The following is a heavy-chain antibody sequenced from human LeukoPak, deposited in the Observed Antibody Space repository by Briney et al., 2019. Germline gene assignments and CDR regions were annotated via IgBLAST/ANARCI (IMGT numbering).Heavy chain of an antibody. CDR2: IYYSGST. CDR1: GGSISSYY. CDR3: ARHYYDSSGYYYVGYFDY. J-gene: IGHJ4*02. V-gene: IGHV4-59*08. D-gene: IGHD3-22*01. Sequence: PSETLSLTCTVSGGSISSYYWSWIRQPPGKGLEWIGYIYYSGSTNYNPSLKSRVTISVDMSKNQFSLKLSSVTAADTAVYYCARHYYDSSGYYYVGYFDYWGQGTLVTVSS.